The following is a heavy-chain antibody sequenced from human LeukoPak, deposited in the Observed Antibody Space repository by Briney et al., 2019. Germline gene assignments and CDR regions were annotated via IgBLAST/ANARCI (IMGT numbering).Heavy chain of an antibody. Sequence: PGGSLRLSCAASGFTFSNYHMNWVRQAPGKGLEWVSSISTSSSYLYYADSVKGRFTISRDNARSSLYLQMNSLRAEDTAVYYCARDLNWGFDYWGQGTLVTVSS. V-gene: IGHV3-21*01. J-gene: IGHJ4*02. CDR2: ISTSSSYL. CDR1: GFTFSNYH. D-gene: IGHD7-27*01. CDR3: ARDLNWGFDY.